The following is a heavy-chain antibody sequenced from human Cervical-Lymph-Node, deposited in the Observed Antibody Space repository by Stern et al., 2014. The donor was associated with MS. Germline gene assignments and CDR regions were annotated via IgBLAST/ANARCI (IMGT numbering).Heavy chain of an antibody. V-gene: IGHV3-21*01. CDR3: ARRSGATNDY. CDR1: GFTFRNSS. Sequence: EVQLVESGGGLVKPGGSLRLSCIVSGFTFRNSSMNWVRQAPGKGLEWVSTISSRSSYIYYSDSVKGRYTISRDNAKNSLYLQMNSLRVDDTAVYYCARRSGATNDYWGQGTLVTVSS. CDR2: ISSRSSYI. J-gene: IGHJ4*02. D-gene: IGHD1-1*01.